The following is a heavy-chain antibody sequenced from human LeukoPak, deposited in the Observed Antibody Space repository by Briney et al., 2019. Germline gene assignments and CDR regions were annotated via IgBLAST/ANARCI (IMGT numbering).Heavy chain of an antibody. Sequence: PGGSLRLSCAASGFTFSSYSMNWVRQAPGKGLEWVSSISSTSSNIYYADSVKGRFTISRDNAKTSLFLELNSLRAEDTAVYYCARASGYNFFFDYWGQGALVTVSS. J-gene: IGHJ4*02. CDR2: ISSTSSNI. D-gene: IGHD5-24*01. CDR1: GFTFSSYS. V-gene: IGHV3-21*01. CDR3: ARASGYNFFFDY.